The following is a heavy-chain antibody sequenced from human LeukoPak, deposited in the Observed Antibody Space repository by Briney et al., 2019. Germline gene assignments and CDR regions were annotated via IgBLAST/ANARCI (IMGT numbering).Heavy chain of an antibody. CDR3: ARGSRELYYFDY. V-gene: IGHV4-59*01. CDR2: IYYSGST. J-gene: IGHJ4*02. Sequence: SETLSLTCTVSGGSISSYYWSCIRQPPGKGLEWIGYIYYSGSTKYNPSLKSRVTISVDASKTQFSLKPNSVTAADTAVYYCARGSRELYYFDYWGQGTLVTVSS. CDR1: GGSISSYY. D-gene: IGHD1-7*01.